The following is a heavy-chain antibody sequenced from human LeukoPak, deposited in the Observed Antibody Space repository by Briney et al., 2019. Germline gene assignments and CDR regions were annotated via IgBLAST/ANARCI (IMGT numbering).Heavy chain of an antibody. CDR3: ARDNYGGNLDAFDI. CDR2: IYSGGST. J-gene: IGHJ3*02. CDR1: GFTVSSNY. Sequence: GGSLRLSCAASGFTVSSNYMSWVCQAPGKGLEWVSVIYSGGSTYYADSVKGRFTISRDNSKNTLYLQMNSLRAEDTAVYYCARDNYGGNLDAFDIWGQGTMVTVSS. V-gene: IGHV3-66*01. D-gene: IGHD4-23*01.